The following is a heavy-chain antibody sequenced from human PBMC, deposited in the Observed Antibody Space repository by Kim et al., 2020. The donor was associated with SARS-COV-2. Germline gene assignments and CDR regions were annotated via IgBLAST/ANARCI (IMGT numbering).Heavy chain of an antibody. D-gene: IGHD6-19*01. Sequence: GESLKISCKGSGYSFTSYWISWVRQMPGKGLEWMGRIDPSDSYTNYSPSFQGHVTISADKSISTAYLQWSSLKASDTAMYYCARRSFRIAVGYHDAFDIWGQGTMVTVSS. CDR3: ARRSFRIAVGYHDAFDI. V-gene: IGHV5-10-1*01. J-gene: IGHJ3*02. CDR2: IDPSDSYT. CDR1: GYSFTSYW.